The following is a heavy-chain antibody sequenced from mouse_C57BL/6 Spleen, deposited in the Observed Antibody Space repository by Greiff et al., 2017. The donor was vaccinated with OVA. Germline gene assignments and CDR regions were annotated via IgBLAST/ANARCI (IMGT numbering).Heavy chain of an antibody. CDR1: GFTFSDYY. D-gene: IGHD1-1*01. V-gene: IGHV5-12*01. J-gene: IGHJ4*01. CDR3: ARRNYGSSYGAMDY. CDR2: ISNGGGST. Sequence: EVKVVESGGGLVQPGGSLKLSCAASGFTFSDYYMYWVRQTPEKRLEWVAYISNGGGSTYYPATVKGRFTLSGDNANSTLYLKMSRLKSEETAMYYCARRNYGSSYGAMDYGGKGTSVTVSS.